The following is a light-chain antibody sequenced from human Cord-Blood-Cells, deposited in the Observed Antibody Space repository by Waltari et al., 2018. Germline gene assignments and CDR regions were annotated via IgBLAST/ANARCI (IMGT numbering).Light chain of an antibody. V-gene: IGLV2-14*01. CDR1: SSYVGGYNY. J-gene: IGLJ2*01. CDR2: DVS. Sequence: QSALTQPASVSGSPGPSITISCTGTSSYVGGYNYVSWYQQHPGKAPKLMIYDVSNRPSGVSNGFSGAKSGNTASLTISGLQAEDEADYYCSSYTSSSTLGVVGGGTKLTVL. CDR3: SSYTSSSTLGV.